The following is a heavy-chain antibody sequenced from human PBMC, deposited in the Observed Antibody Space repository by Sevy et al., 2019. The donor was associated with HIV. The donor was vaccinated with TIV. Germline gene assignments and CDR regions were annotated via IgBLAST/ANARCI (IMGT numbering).Heavy chain of an antibody. CDR2: IWYDGSNK. Sequence: GGSLRLSCAASGFTFSSYGMHWVRQAPGKGLEWVAVIWYDGSNKYYADSVQGRFTISRDNSKNTLYLQMNSLRAEDTAVYYCARVTGTTKDLTSGMDVWGQGTTVTVSS. V-gene: IGHV3-33*01. J-gene: IGHJ6*02. CDR3: ARVTGTTKDLTSGMDV. CDR1: GFTFSSYG. D-gene: IGHD1-7*01.